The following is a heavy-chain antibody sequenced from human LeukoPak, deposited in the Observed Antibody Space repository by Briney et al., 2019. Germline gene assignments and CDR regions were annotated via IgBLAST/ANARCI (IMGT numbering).Heavy chain of an antibody. Sequence: ASVKVSCKSSGYTFTSYAMNWVRQAPGQGLEWMGWINTNTGNPTYAQGFTGRFVFPLDTSVSTAYLQISSLKAEDTAVYYCARGWDDVLRYFDLRLPIIRPYFDYWAQGTLVTVSS. CDR2: INTNTGNP. D-gene: IGHD3-9*01. V-gene: IGHV7-4-1*02. CDR3: ARGWDDVLRYFDLRLPIIRPYFDY. CDR1: GYTFTSYA. J-gene: IGHJ4*02.